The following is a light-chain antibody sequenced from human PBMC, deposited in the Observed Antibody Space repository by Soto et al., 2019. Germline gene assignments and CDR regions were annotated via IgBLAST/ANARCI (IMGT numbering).Light chain of an antibody. V-gene: IGKV1-5*03. J-gene: IGKJ1*01. CDR3: QQYNSYWT. Sequence: DIQMTDSPATLSASVLYRVTITCRSSQSISSWLAWYQQKPGKAPKLLIYKASSLESGVPSRFSGSGSGTEFTLTISSLQPDDFATYYCQQYNSYWTFGQGTKVDIK. CDR2: KAS. CDR1: QSISSW.